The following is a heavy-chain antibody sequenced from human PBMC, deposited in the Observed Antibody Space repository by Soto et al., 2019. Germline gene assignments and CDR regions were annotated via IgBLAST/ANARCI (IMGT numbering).Heavy chain of an antibody. V-gene: IGHV3-23*01. D-gene: IGHD1-1*01. CDR3: AKDLSWNPAEYNWFDP. Sequence: QSGGSLRLSCAASGFTFSTYDMSWVRQAPGKGLECVSVISNSGDTTYYADSVKGRFTISRDNSKNTVYLQMNGLRAEDTAVYYCAKDLSWNPAEYNWFDPWGQGTLVTVSS. CDR2: ISNSGDTT. J-gene: IGHJ5*02. CDR1: GFTFSTYD.